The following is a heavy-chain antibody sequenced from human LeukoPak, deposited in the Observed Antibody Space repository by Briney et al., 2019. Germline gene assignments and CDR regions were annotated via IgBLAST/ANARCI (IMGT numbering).Heavy chain of an antibody. CDR1: GYTFTGYY. D-gene: IGHD2-15*01. CDR2: INPNSGGT. V-gene: IGHV1-2*04. J-gene: IGHJ4*02. Sequence: ASVKVSCKASGYTFTGYYMHWVRQAPGQGLEWMGWINPNSGGTNYAQKFQGWVTMTTDTSTSTAYMELRSLRSDDTAVYYCATHCSGGSCYWDWGQGTLVTVSS. CDR3: ATHCSGGSCYWD.